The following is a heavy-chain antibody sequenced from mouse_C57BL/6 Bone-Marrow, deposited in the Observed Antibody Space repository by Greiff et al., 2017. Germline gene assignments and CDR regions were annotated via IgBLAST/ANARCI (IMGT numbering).Heavy chain of an antibody. CDR2: IVPETGGT. CDR3: TREGAADNGSTWSFDV. J-gene: IGHJ1*03. Sequence: QVQLQQSGAELVRPGAPVTLPCKAPGYTFTDHEMHWVKQPPVHGLEWIGAIVPETGGTAYNQKFKGKAILTADKSSSTAYMELRRLTSEDSAVYYCTREGAADNGSTWSFDVWGTGTTVTVSS. D-gene: IGHD1-1*01. CDR1: GYTFTDHE. V-gene: IGHV1-15*01.